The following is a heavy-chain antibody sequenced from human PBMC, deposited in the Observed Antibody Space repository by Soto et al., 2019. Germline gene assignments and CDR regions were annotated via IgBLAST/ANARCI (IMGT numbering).Heavy chain of an antibody. CDR2: INSDGRST. D-gene: IGHD2-15*01. Sequence: GGSLRLPCAASGFTFSNYWMHWVRQAPGKGLVWVARINSDGRSTNSADSVRGRFTISRDNAKNTLYLQMNSLRAEDTAVYYCGRAGVGGYCNANSCYDHWGQGTLVTVSS. CDR1: GFTFSNYW. V-gene: IGHV3-74*01. CDR3: GRAGVGGYCNANSCYDH. J-gene: IGHJ5*02.